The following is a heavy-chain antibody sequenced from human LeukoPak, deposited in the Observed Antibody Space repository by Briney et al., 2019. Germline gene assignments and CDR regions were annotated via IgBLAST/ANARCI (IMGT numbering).Heavy chain of an antibody. V-gene: IGHV5-51*01. J-gene: IGHJ3*02. D-gene: IGHD3-22*01. CDR3: ARHLHYDIVKDAFDI. CDR2: IYPGDSDT. Sequence: GESLKISCKGSGYSFTSYWIGWVRQMPGKGLEWMGIIYPGDSDTRYSPSFQGQVTISADKSISTAYLQWSSLKASDTAMHYCARHLHYDIVKDAFDIWGQGTMVTVSS. CDR1: GYSFTSYW.